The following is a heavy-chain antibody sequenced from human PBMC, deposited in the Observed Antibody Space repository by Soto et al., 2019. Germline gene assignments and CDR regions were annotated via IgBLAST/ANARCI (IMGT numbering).Heavy chain of an antibody. Sequence: LSLTCTVSGGSISSYYWSWIRQAPGKGLEWVSYISSRGSSIYYADSVKGRFTISRDNAKNSLYLQMNGLRAEDTAVYYCARGYYDFWSGYYISPYGMDVWGQGTTVTVSS. CDR2: ISSRGSSI. CDR3: ARGYYDFWSGYYISPYGMDV. J-gene: IGHJ6*02. CDR1: GGSISSYY. V-gene: IGHV3-11*01. D-gene: IGHD3-3*01.